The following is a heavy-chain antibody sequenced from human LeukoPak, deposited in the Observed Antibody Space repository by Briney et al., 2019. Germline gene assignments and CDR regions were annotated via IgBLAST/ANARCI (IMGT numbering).Heavy chain of an antibody. CDR1: GGSISSGDYY. D-gene: IGHD5-12*01. Sequence: SQTLSLTCTVSGGSISSGDYYWSWIRQPPGKGLEWIGYIYFSGSTYYNPSLKSRVTISVDTSKNQFSLKLSSVTAADTAVYYCAREGRYSRYDEFDYWGQGTLATVSS. V-gene: IGHV4-30-4*01. CDR2: IYFSGST. CDR3: AREGRYSRYDEFDY. J-gene: IGHJ4*02.